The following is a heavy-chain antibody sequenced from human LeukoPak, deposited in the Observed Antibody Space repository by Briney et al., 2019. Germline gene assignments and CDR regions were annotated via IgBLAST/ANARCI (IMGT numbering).Heavy chain of an antibody. D-gene: IGHD1-7*01. V-gene: IGHV3-72*01. CDR1: GFTFSDHY. J-gene: IGHJ3*02. CDR3: AREITRATPVGAFDI. Sequence: PGGSLRLSCAASGFTFSDHYVDWVRQAPGKGLEWVGRSRNKANSYTTEYAASVKGRLTISRDDSKNSLYLQMDSLKTEDTAVYYCAREITRATPVGAFDIWGQGTMVTVSS. CDR2: SRNKANSYTT.